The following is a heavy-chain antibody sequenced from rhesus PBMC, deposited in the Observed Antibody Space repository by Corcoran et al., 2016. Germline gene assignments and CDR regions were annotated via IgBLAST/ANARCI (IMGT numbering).Heavy chain of an antibody. D-gene: IGHD2-39*02. J-gene: IGHJ6*01. CDR2: IYSSSGNT. Sequence: QVQLQESGPGLLKPSETLSLTCAVSGGSISGGYGWGWIRQPPGKGLEWIGRIYSSSGNTYYNPSLKSRATISTDTSKNQFSLKLSSVTAADTAVYYCARGPCSGGVCLYYGLDSWGQGVVVTVSS. V-gene: IGHV4S7*01. CDR3: ARGPCSGGVCLYYGLDS. CDR1: GGSISGGYG.